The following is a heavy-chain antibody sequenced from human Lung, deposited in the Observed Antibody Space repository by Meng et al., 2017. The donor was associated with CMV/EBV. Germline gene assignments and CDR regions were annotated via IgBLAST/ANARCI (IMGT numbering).Heavy chain of an antibody. CDR3: VCRGFEKLTRNDVLDI. D-gene: IGHD3-10*01. CDR1: GFSFSDYS. V-gene: IGHV3-21*06. Sequence: ESXKISXAASGFSFSDYSMNWVRQTPGGGLEFVATISSNSNYIYHGDSVKGRFAITRDNVRSSLYLQMSSLRVEDTALYYCVCRGFEKLTRNDVLDIWGQGXMVTFSS. CDR2: ISSNSNYI. J-gene: IGHJ3*02.